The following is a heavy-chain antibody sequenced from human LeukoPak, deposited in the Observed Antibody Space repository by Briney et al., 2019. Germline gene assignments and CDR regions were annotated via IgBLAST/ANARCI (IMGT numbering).Heavy chain of an antibody. CDR3: ARDSLGGYCSSATCILGVY. J-gene: IGHJ4*02. CDR1: VYAFTSYG. V-gene: IGHV1-18*04. Sequence: ASVKVSCKTSVYAFTSYGISWVRQAPGQGLEWMGGISTYNGDTNYAQKFQDRITMTTDTSTSTAYMELRSLRSDDTAVYYCARDSLGGYCSSATCILGVYWGRGTLVAVSS. CDR2: ISTYNGDT. D-gene: IGHD2-2*01.